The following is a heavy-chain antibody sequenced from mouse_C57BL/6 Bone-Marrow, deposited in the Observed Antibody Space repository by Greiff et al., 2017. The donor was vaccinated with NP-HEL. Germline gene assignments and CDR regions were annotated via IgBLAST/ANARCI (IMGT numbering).Heavy chain of an antibody. CDR2: IYPGDGDT. Sequence: QVQLQQSGPELVKPGASVKISCKASGYAFSSSWMNWVKQRPGTGLEWIGRIYPGDGDTNYNGKFKGKATLTADKSSSTACMQLSSLTSEDSAVYFCALGSSYLAWFAYWGQGTLVTVSA. J-gene: IGHJ3*01. D-gene: IGHD1-1*01. CDR1: GYAFSSSW. CDR3: ALGSSYLAWFAY. V-gene: IGHV1-82*01.